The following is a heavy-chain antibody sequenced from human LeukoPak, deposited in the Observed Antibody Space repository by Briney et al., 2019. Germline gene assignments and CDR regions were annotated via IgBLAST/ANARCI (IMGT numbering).Heavy chain of an antibody. D-gene: IGHD3-10*01. CDR1: GGSISSSSYY. V-gene: IGHV4-39*07. Sequence: SETLSLTCTVSGGSISSSSYYWGWIRQPPGKGLEWIGTIYYSGSTYYNPSLKSRVTISVDTSKNQFSLKLSSVTAADTAVYYCARGGYYFDYWGQGTLVIVSS. CDR3: ARGGYYFDY. CDR2: IYYSGST. J-gene: IGHJ4*02.